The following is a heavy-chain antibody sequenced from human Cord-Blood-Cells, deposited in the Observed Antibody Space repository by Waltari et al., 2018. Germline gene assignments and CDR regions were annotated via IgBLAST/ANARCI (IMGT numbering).Heavy chain of an antibody. CDR3: ARGNVLRFLEWLLPLDY. CDR1: VGSISSSSYY. CDR2: IYYSGST. D-gene: IGHD3-3*01. J-gene: IGHJ4*02. Sequence: QLQLQESGPGLVKPSETQSLTCTVSVGSISSSSYYWGWIRKPPGKGLEWIGSIYYSGSTYYNPSLKSRVTISVDTSKNQFSLKLSSVTAADTAVYYCARGNVLRFLEWLLPLDYWGQGTLVTVSS. V-gene: IGHV4-39*01.